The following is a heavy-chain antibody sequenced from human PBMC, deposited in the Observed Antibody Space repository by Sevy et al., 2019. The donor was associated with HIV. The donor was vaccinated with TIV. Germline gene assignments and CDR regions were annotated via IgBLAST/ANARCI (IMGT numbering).Heavy chain of an antibody. Sequence: SETLSLTCTVSGGSVSSGSYYWSWIRQPPGKGLEWIGYIYYSGSTNYNPSLKSRVTISVDTSKNQFSLKLSSVTAADTAVYYCARGFRLRHLYYYYGMDVWGQGTTVTVSS. D-gene: IGHD3-16*01. CDR2: IYYSGST. J-gene: IGHJ6*02. V-gene: IGHV4-61*01. CDR3: ARGFRLRHLYYYYGMDV. CDR1: GGSVSSGSYY.